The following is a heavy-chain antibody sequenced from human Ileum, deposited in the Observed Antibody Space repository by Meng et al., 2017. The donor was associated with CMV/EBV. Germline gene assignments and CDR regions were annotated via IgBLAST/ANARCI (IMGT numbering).Heavy chain of an antibody. J-gene: IGHJ4*02. D-gene: IGHD5-24*01. CDR3: ARDLDGYLDY. CDR2: ISSSSSYI. CDR1: GFTFSSNS. V-gene: IGHV3-21*01. Sequence: EGQLVEAGGGLVKPGGSLGLSVAASGFTFSSNSMTWVRQAPGKGLDWVSSISSSSSYIYYADSVKGRFTISRDNAKNSLYLQMNSLRAEDTAVYYCARDLDGYLDYWGQGTLVTVSS.